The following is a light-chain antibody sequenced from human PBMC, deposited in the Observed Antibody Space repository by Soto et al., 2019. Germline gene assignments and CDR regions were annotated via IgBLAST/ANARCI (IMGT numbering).Light chain of an antibody. Sequence: DIPLTQSPSTLSASVGDRVTITCRASQSISYWLAWYQQKPGKAPKLLIYKASTLEGGVPTRFSGSRSGTEFTLTVNSLQPDDFATYYCQQYMTYRTFGQGTKVEIK. CDR1: QSISYW. CDR3: QQYMTYRT. V-gene: IGKV1-5*03. J-gene: IGKJ1*01. CDR2: KAS.